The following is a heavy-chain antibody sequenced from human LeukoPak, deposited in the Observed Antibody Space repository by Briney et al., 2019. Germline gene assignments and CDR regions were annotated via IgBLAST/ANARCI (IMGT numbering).Heavy chain of an antibody. V-gene: IGHV4-34*01. Sequence: SETVSLTCAVYGGSFSGYYWRWLPQPPGKGREGIGEINHSGNTNYHPSLKSRVTISVDTSKNQFSLKLSSVTAADTAGYYCARDGSIAVAGTGNYFDYWRQATLVGVPS. J-gene: IGHJ4*02. CDR2: INHSGNT. CDR3: ARDGSIAVAGTGNYFDY. D-gene: IGHD6-19*01. CDR1: GGSFSGYY.